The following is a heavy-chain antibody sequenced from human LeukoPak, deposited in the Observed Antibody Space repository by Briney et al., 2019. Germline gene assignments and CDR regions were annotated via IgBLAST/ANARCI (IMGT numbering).Heavy chain of an antibody. Sequence: SETLSLTCTVSGGSISSSSYYWGWIRQPPGKGLEWIGSIYYSGSTYYNPSLKSRVTISVDTSKNQFSLKLSSVTVADMAVYYCARHAYYYDSSGYYHPLDYWGQGTLVTVSS. CDR3: ARHAYYYDSSGYYHPLDY. D-gene: IGHD3-22*01. CDR1: GGSISSSSYY. V-gene: IGHV4-39*01. CDR2: IYYSGST. J-gene: IGHJ4*02.